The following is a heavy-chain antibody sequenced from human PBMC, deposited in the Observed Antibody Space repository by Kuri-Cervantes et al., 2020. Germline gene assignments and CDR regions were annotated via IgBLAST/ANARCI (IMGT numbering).Heavy chain of an antibody. D-gene: IGHD6-13*01. CDR1: GFTFSIYE. CDR3: ARAGAAAGTGVPPEGYYYYMDV. CDR2: ISSSGSTI. J-gene: IGHJ6*03. Sequence: GESLKISCAASGFTFSIYEMNWVRQAPGKGLEWVSYISSSGSTIYYADSVKGRFTISRDNAKNSLCLQMNSLRAEDTAVYYCARAGAAAGTGVPPEGYYYYMDVWGKGTTVTVSS. V-gene: IGHV3-48*03.